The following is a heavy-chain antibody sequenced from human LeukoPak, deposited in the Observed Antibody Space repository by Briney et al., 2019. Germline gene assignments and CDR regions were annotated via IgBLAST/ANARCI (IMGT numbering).Heavy chain of an antibody. Sequence: SETLSLTCTVSGGSISSSSYYWGWIRQPPGKGLEWIGSIFYSGETYYSPSLKSRVTISVDTSNNQFSLKLSSVTAADTAVYYCARRGSGLDWFDPWGQGTLVTVSS. CDR3: ARRGSGLDWFDP. J-gene: IGHJ5*02. V-gene: IGHV4-39*01. D-gene: IGHD6-19*01. CDR1: GGSISSSSYY. CDR2: IFYSGET.